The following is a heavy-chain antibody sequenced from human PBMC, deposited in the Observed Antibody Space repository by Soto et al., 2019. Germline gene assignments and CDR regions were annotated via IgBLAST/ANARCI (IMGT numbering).Heavy chain of an antibody. Sequence: SQTLSLTCAISGYSVSGNSAALNLIRQSPSRGLEWLGRTYYRSRWYNDYAVSVKSRITVTPDTSKNQFSLQMNSLRADDTAMYYCARWSYLDYWGQGTRVTVSS. V-gene: IGHV6-1*01. D-gene: IGHD3-3*01. CDR2: TYYRSRWYN. J-gene: IGHJ4*02. CDR1: GYSVSGNSAA. CDR3: ARWSYLDY.